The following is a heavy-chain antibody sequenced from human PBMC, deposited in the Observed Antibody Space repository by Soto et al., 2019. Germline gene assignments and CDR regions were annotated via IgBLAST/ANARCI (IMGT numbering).Heavy chain of an antibody. J-gene: IGHJ4*02. CDR1: GFTFSNYA. Sequence: EVQLLESGGGLVQPGGSLRLSCAASGFTFSNYAMSWVRQAPGKGLEWVSRFSGRDGGAYYADSAKGRFTISRDHSKSTLSLQVNSLRVEDTAIYYCAQGYVAVVTAPFDSWGQGTLVIVSS. CDR2: FSGRDGGA. CDR3: AQGYVAVVTAPFDS. D-gene: IGHD2-21*02. V-gene: IGHV3-23*01.